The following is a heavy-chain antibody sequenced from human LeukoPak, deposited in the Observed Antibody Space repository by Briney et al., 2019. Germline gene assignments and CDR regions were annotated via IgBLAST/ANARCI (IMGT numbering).Heavy chain of an antibody. CDR3: ARGYCSSTSCSLPFIL. CDR2: IIPILGIA. J-gene: IGHJ4*02. Sequence: GASVKVSCRASGGTFSSYTISWVRQAPGQGLEWMGRIIPILGIANYAQKLQGRVTITADKSTSTAYMELSSLRSEDTAVYYCARGYCSSTSCSLPFILWGQGTLVTVSS. CDR1: GGTFSSYT. D-gene: IGHD2-2*01. V-gene: IGHV1-69*02.